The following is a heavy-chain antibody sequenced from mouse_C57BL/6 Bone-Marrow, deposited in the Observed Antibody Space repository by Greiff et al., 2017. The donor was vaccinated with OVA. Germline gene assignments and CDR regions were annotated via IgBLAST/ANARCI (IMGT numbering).Heavy chain of an antibody. CDR3: ARRGYGRGAPFDY. Sequence: VKLVESGPGLVAPSQSLSITCTVSGFSLTSYAISWVRQPPGKGLEWLGVIWTGGGTNYNSALKSRLSISKDNSKSQVFLKMNRLQTEDTARYYCARRGYGRGAPFDYWGQGTTLTVSS. CDR2: IWTGGGT. V-gene: IGHV2-9-1*01. D-gene: IGHD1-1*01. CDR1: GFSLTSYA. J-gene: IGHJ2*01.